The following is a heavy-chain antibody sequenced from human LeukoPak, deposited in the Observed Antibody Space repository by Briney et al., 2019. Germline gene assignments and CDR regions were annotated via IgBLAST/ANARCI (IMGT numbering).Heavy chain of an antibody. D-gene: IGHD1-26*01. V-gene: IGHV4-59*01. J-gene: IGHJ1*01. CDR2: IYYSGST. CDR1: GGSISSYY. Sequence: SETLSLTCTVSGGSISSYYWSWIRQPPGKGLEWIGYIYYSGSTNYNPSLKSRVTMSVDTSKNQFSLRLSSVTAADTAVYYCARGGVGVNPTRPQHWGQGTLVTVSS. CDR3: ARGGVGVNPTRPQH.